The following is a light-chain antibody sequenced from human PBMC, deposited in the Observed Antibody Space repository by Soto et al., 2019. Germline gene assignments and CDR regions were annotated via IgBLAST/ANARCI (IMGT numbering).Light chain of an antibody. V-gene: IGKV1-5*03. CDR3: QQYNTYSGT. Sequence: DIQMTQSPSTLSASVGDRVTITCRAGQNINSWLAWYQQKPGNAPKLLIYEASNLQSGVPSRFSGSGSGTEFSLTITSLQPNDSATYYCQQYNTYSGTFGQGTNVDIK. CDR1: QNINSW. CDR2: EAS. J-gene: IGKJ1*01.